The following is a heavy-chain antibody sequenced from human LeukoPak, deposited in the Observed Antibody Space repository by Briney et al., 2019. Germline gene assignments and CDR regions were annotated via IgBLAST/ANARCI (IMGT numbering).Heavy chain of an antibody. Sequence: GGSLRLSCAASGFTFSSYAMTWVRQSPGKGLEWVSVICSGGDTYYSDSVQGRFTISRDNSKNTLYLQMNSLRADDTAVYYCAKYYAARSRSFDFWGQGTLVTVST. D-gene: IGHD3-10*01. CDR3: AKYYAARSRSFDF. V-gene: IGHV3-23*01. CDR1: GFTFSSYA. CDR2: ICSGGDT. J-gene: IGHJ4*02.